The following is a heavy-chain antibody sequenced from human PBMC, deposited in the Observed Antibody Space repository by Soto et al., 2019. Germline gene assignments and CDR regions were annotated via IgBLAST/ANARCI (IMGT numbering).Heavy chain of an antibody. J-gene: IGHJ4*02. CDR1: GGSFSGYY. Sequence: QVQLQQWGAGLLKPSETLSLTCAVYGGSFSGYYWSWIRQPPGKGLEWIGEINHSGSTNYNPSLKSRVTISVDTSKNQFSLKLSSVTAADTALYYCARVTTVTRGRSYFDYWGQGTLVTVSS. CDR3: ARVTTVTRGRSYFDY. CDR2: INHSGST. V-gene: IGHV4-34*01. D-gene: IGHD4-17*01.